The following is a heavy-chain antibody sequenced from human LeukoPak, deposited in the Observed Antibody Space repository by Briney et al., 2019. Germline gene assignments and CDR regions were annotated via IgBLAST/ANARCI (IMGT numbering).Heavy chain of an antibody. J-gene: IGHJ4*02. CDR1: GYSISSAYY. D-gene: IGHD5-24*01. V-gene: IGHV4-38-2*01. CDR2: IYHSGST. Sequence: PSETLSLTCAVSGYSISSAYYWGWIRQPPGKGLEWIGSIYHSGSTYYDPSLKSRVTISVDTSKKQFSLKLSSVTAADTAVYYCARAYAGYTFDYWGQGTLVTVSS. CDR3: ARAYAGYTFDY.